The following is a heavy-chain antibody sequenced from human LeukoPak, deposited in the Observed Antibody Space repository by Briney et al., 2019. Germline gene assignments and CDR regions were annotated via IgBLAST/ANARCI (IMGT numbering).Heavy chain of an antibody. CDR1: GFSFNDAW. Sequence: GGSLRLSCAASGFSFNDAWMSWVRPAPGKGLEWVGRIKSDTDGETTDYAAPVKGRFTISRDDSRNTLYLQMTTLKTEDTALYYCTTDPHSGYCSGVSCYPYDYWGQGTLVTVSS. V-gene: IGHV3-15*01. D-gene: IGHD2-15*01. CDR3: TTDPHSGYCSGVSCYPYDY. J-gene: IGHJ4*02. CDR2: IKSDTDGETT.